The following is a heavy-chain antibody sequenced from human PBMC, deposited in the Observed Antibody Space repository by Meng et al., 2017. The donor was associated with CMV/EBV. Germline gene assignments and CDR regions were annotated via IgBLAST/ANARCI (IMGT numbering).Heavy chain of an antibody. CDR1: GGSISSGDYY. Sequence: SETLSLTCTVSGGSISSGDYYWSWIRQPPGKGLEWIGYIYYSGSTYYNPSLKSRVTISVDTSKNQFPLKLSSVTAADTAVYYCARGKPYCGGDCYVSWGQGTLVTVSS. D-gene: IGHD2-21*01. J-gene: IGHJ5*02. CDR2: IYYSGST. V-gene: IGHV4-30-4*08. CDR3: ARGKPYCGGDCYVS.